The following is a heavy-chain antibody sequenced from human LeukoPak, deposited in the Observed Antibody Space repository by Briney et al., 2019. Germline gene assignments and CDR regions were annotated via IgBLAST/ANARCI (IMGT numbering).Heavy chain of an antibody. D-gene: IGHD5-18*01. CDR1: GGSISSDSYY. Sequence: PSEALSLTCTVSGGSISSDSYYWSWIRQPPGEGLEVIGSFHGGLIFYKSSLTSRVTISVDTSKSQFSLKLSSVTAADTAVYYCARGRRGYGYVDYWGQGALVTVSS. V-gene: IGHV4-39*07. J-gene: IGHJ4*02. CDR3: ARGRRGYGYVDY. CDR2: FHGGLI.